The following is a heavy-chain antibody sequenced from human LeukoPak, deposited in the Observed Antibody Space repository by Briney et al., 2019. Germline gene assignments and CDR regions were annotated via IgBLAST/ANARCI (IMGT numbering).Heavy chain of an antibody. CDR2: IYHSGST. CDR3: ARDRSVYGGNPDY. J-gene: IGHJ4*02. D-gene: IGHD4-23*01. CDR1: GYSISSGYY. Sequence: SETLSLTWPVSGYSISSGYYWGWIRQPPGKGLEWIGSIYHSGSTYYNPSLKSRVTISVDTSKNQFSLKLSSVTAADTAVYYCARDRSVYGGNPDYWGQGTLVTVSS. V-gene: IGHV4-38-2*02.